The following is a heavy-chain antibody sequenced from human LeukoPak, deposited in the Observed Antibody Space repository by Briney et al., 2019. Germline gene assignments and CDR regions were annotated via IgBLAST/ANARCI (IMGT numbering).Heavy chain of an antibody. CDR1: GYSFNSYW. V-gene: IGHV5-51*01. D-gene: IGHD6-13*01. J-gene: IGHJ4*02. CDR2: IYPGDSDT. Sequence: GESLKISCKGSGYSFNSYWIGWVRQMPGKGLEWMGIIYPGDSDTRYSPSFQGQVTMSADKSISTAYLQWSNLKASDTAMYYCARHGRTGYSSGWSQDWGQGTLVTVSS. CDR3: ARHGRTGYSSGWSQD.